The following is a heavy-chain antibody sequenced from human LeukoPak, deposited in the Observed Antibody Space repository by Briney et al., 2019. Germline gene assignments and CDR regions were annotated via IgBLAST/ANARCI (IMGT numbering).Heavy chain of an antibody. CDR3: ARVIGWDEPFDI. CDR1: GFTPSSYW. J-gene: IGHJ3*02. CDR2: INTDGSST. D-gene: IGHD1-26*01. Sequence: PGGSLRLSCSASGFTPSSYWMHWVRQAPGKGLVWVSRINTDGSSTNYADSVKGRLTVSRDNAKNTLYLQMNSLRAEDTAVYYCARVIGWDEPFDIWGQGTMVTVSS. V-gene: IGHV3-74*01.